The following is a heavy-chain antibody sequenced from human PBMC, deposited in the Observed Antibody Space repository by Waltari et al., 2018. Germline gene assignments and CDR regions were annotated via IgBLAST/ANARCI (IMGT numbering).Heavy chain of an antibody. V-gene: IGHV4-34*01. CDR3: ARAIVVVVAATQGGWFDP. J-gene: IGHJ5*02. CDR1: GGSFSGYY. CDR2: INHSGST. D-gene: IGHD2-15*01. Sequence: QVQLQQWGAGLLKPSETLSLTCAVSGGSFSGYYWSWIRQPPGTGLEWIGEINHSGSTNYNPSLKSRVTISVDTSKNQFSLKLSSVTAADTAVYYCARAIVVVVAATQGGWFDPWGQGTLVTVSS.